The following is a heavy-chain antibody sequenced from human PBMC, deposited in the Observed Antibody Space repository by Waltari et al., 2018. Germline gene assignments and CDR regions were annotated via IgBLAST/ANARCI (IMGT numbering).Heavy chain of an antibody. CDR2: IYYRGGT. CDR3: ARVTPLRPFDY. CDR1: GGSISSYY. V-gene: IGHV4-59*01. J-gene: IGHJ4*02. Sequence: QVQLQESGPGLVKPSETLSLTCTVSGGSISSYYWSWIRQPPGKGLEWIGYIYYRGGTNYNPSRKSRVTIAVDTSKNQFSLKLGSVTAADTAVYCCARVTPLRPFDYWGQGTLVTVSS. D-gene: IGHD4-17*01.